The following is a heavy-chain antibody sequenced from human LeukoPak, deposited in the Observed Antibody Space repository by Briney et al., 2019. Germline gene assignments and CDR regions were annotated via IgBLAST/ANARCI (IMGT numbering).Heavy chain of an antibody. J-gene: IGHJ4*02. CDR1: GFTFSSYG. V-gene: IGHV3-33*01. CDR2: IRYEGSNK. D-gene: IGHD3-10*01. CDR3: ARSRRGSGSYYWDY. Sequence: GRSLRLSCSASGFTFSSYGMHWVRQAPGNGREWGAVIRYEGSNKYHADSVKGRFTIARDKSTNTLDLQMNSLRAKDTAVYYCARSRRGSGSYYWDYWGQGTLVTVSS.